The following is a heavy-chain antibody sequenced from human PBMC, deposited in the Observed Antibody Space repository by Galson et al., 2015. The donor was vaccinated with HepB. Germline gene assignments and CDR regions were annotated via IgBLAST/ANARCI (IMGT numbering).Heavy chain of an antibody. Sequence: SVKVSCKASGYTFTSFDINWVRQAPGQGLEWMGWMNPDSGNTGYAQIFQGRVTMTRDTSIGTAYMELSSLTSEDTAVYYCARDLLSRGRVAASKGGSYYHGMDVWGQGTTVTVSS. D-gene: IGHD2-15*01. CDR3: ARDLLSRGRVAASKGGSYYHGMDV. V-gene: IGHV1-8*01. J-gene: IGHJ6*02. CDR2: MNPDSGNT. CDR1: GYTFTSFD.